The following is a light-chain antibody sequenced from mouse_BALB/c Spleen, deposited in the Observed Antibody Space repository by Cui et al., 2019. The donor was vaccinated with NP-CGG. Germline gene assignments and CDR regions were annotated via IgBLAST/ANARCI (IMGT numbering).Light chain of an antibody. V-gene: IGLV1*01. CDR1: TGAVTTSNY. CDR2: GTN. CDR3: ALWYSNHWV. Sequence: QAVVTQEPAPTTSPAETVTVTCRSSTGAVTTSNYANWVQEKPDHLFTGLIGGTNNRAPGVPARFSGSLIGDKAALTITGAQTEDEAIYFCALWYSNHWVFGGGTKLTVL. J-gene: IGLJ1*01.